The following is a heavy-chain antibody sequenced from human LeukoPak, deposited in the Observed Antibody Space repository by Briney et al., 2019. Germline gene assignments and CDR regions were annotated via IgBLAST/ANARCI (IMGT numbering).Heavy chain of an antibody. V-gene: IGHV3-23*01. CDR1: GFTFSSYA. J-gene: IGHJ4*02. CDR3: AKDLLDQDYGDYYFDY. D-gene: IGHD4-17*01. CDR2: ISGSSSNT. Sequence: GSLRLSCAASGFTFSSYAMSWVRQAPGKGLEWVSAISGSSSNTYYSDSVKGRFTISRDNSKNTLYLQMNSLRADDTAVYYCAKDLLDQDYGDYYFDYWGQGTLVTVSS.